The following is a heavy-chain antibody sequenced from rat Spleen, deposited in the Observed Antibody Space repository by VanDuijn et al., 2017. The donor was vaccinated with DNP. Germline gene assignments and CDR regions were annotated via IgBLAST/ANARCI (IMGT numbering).Heavy chain of an antibody. J-gene: IGHJ2*01. V-gene: IGHV5-31*01. D-gene: IGHD1-4*01. CDR2: ISSTGDNI. CDR3: TRTGDYPGGFAY. Sequence: EVQLVESGGGPVQPGRSLKLSCVASGFIFSNYWMTWIRQAPGKGLEWVASISSTGDNIYYSDSVKGRFMISKDDARNTGYLQMNSLGSEDTATYYCTRTGDYPGGFAYWGQGVMVTVSS. CDR1: GFIFSNYW.